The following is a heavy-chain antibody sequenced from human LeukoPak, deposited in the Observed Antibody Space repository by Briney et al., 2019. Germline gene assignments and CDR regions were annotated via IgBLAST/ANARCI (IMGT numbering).Heavy chain of an antibody. D-gene: IGHD3-10*01. CDR3: AREGYGSGNNWFDP. CDR2: ISAYNGNT. J-gene: IGHJ5*02. V-gene: IGHV1-18*04. CDR1: GYTFTSYG. Sequence: ASVKVSCKASGYTFTSYGISWVRQAPGQGLEWMGWISAYNGNTNYAQKLQGRVTMTTDTSTSTAYMELSSLRSEDTAVYYCAREGYGSGNNWFDPWGQGTLVTVSS.